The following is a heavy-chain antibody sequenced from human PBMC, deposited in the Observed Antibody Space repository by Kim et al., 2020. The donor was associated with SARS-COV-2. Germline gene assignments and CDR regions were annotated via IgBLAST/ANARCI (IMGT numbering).Heavy chain of an antibody. CDR2: INHSGST. V-gene: IGHV4-34*01. CDR3: ARANTY. Sequence: SETLSLTCAVYGGSFSGYYWSWIRQPPGKGLEWIGEINHSGSTNYNPSLKSRVTISVDTSKNQFSLKLSSVTAADTAVYYCARANTYWGQGTLVTVCS. J-gene: IGHJ4*02. CDR1: GGSFSGYY.